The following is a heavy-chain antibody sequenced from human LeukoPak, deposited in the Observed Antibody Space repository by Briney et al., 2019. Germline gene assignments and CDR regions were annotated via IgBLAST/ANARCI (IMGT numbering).Heavy chain of an antibody. CDR3: AREPNYQYYFHY. V-gene: IGHV1-18*04. J-gene: IGHJ4*02. CDR1: GYSFTSFY. CDR2: ISAYNGNT. D-gene: IGHD1-7*01. Sequence: ASVQVSCRTSGYSFTSFYIHWLRQAPGQGFEWMGWISAYNGNTNYAQKLQGRVTMTTDTSTSTAYMELRSLRSDDTAVYYCAREPNYQYYFHYWGQGTLVTVSS.